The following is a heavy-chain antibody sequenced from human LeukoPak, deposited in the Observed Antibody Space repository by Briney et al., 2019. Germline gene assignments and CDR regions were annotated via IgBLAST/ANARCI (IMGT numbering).Heavy chain of an antibody. CDR3: ARQLFWISYPFDY. CDR1: GGSFTSSTYF. D-gene: IGHD3-3*01. V-gene: IGHV4-39*01. Sequence: PSETLSLTCSPSGGSFTSSTYFWAWIRQPPGKGLEWIGTFFYSGNTYYNPSLKSRVTISADTSKNQLSLNLTSVTATDTAVYYCARQLFWISYPFDYWGPGVLVAVSS. CDR2: FFYSGNT. J-gene: IGHJ4*02.